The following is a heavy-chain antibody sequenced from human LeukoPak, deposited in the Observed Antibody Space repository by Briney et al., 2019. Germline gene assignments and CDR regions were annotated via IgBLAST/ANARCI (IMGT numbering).Heavy chain of an antibody. Sequence: GGSLRLSCEASGFTFSSYAMSWVRQAPGKGLEWVSSISDSGGNRYNADSVKGRFTISRDSSKNTLYRQRNSMRAEDTAVYYCACGEWPQNYCGRGTLVTVSA. J-gene: IGHJ4*02. CDR1: GFTFSSYA. CDR3: ACGEWPQNY. V-gene: IGHV3-23*01. CDR2: ISDSGGNR. D-gene: IGHD3-10*01.